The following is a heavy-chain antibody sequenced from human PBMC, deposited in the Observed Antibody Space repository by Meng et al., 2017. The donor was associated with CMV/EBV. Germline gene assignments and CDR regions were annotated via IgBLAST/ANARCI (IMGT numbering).Heavy chain of an antibody. CDR3: ARDELYYYDSSGYKFDY. D-gene: IGHD3-22*01. V-gene: IGHV3-7*01. Sequence: GGSLRLSCAASGFTFSDYYMSWVRQAPGKGLEWVANIKQDGSEKYYVDSVKGRFTISRDNAKNSLYLQMNSLRAEDTAVYYCARDELYYYDSSGYKFDYWGQGTLVTVSS. CDR2: IKQDGSEK. CDR1: GFTFSDYY. J-gene: IGHJ4*02.